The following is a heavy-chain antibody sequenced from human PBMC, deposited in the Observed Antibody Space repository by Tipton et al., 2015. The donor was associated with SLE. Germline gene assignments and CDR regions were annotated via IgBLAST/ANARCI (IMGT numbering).Heavy chain of an antibody. D-gene: IGHD7-27*01. Sequence: TLSLTYTVSGGSISSSSYYWSWIRQPPGKGLEWIGEINHSGSTNYNPSLKSRVTISVDTSKNQFSLKLSSVTAADTAVYYCARGNWGLDYWGQGTLVTVSS. J-gene: IGHJ4*02. CDR3: ARGNWGLDY. CDR2: INHSGST. CDR1: GGSISSSSYY. V-gene: IGHV4-39*07.